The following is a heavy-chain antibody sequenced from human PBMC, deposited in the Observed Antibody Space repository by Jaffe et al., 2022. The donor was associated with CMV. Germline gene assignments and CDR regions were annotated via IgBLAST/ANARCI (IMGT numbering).Heavy chain of an antibody. CDR3: ARHSIFGVVSMDV. D-gene: IGHD3-3*01. CDR1: GGSISSGNYY. J-gene: IGHJ6*04. CDR2: FYYRGST. V-gene: IGHV4-39*01. Sequence: QLQLQESGPGLVKPSETLSLTCNVSGGSISSGNYYWAWIRQPPGKGLEWIGGFYYRGSTYYDPPLRGRITILVDTSKTQFSLKLDSVTAADTAVYYCARHSIFGVVSMDVWGKGTTVTVSS.